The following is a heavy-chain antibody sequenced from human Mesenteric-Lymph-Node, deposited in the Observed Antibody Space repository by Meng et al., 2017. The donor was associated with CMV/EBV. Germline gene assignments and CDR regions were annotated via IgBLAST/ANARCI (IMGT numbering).Heavy chain of an antibody. CDR1: GFTFSSYW. V-gene: IGHV3-7*01. Sequence: GGSLRLSCAASGFTFSSYWMSWVRQAPGKGLEWVANIKQDGSEKYYVDSVKGRFTISRDNAKNSLYLQMNSLRAGDTAVYYCARGHTAMATGYYYGMDVWGQGTTVTVSS. D-gene: IGHD5-18*01. CDR3: ARGHTAMATGYYYGMDV. CDR2: IKQDGSEK. J-gene: IGHJ6*02.